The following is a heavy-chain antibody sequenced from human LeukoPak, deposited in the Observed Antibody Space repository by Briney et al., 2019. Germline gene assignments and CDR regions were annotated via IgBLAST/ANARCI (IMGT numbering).Heavy chain of an antibody. D-gene: IGHD3-3*01. CDR3: ARWSRPAAVITIFGVVILEYYFDY. V-gene: IGHV4-4*07. CDR1: GGSISSYY. J-gene: IGHJ4*02. Sequence: SETLSLTCTVSGGSISSYYWSWIRQPAGKGLEWIGRIYTSGSTNYNPSLKSRVTISVDTSKNQFSLKLSSVTAADTAVYYCARWSRPAAVITIFGVVILEYYFDYWGQGTLVTVSS. CDR2: IYTSGST.